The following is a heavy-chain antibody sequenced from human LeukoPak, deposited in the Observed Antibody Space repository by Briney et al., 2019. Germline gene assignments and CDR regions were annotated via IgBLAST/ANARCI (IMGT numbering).Heavy chain of an antibody. CDR1: GGSINGYY. J-gene: IGHJ4*02. CDR2: IYTSGST. Sequence: SETLSLTCTVSGGSINGYYESCVRQPAGKGLEWIGRIYTSGSTNYNPSLKSRVTISVDKSKNQFSLKLSSVTAADTAVYYCARAGHYGCNSAFDYWGQGTLVTVSS. D-gene: IGHD4-23*01. V-gene: IGHV4-4*07. CDR3: ARAGHYGCNSAFDY.